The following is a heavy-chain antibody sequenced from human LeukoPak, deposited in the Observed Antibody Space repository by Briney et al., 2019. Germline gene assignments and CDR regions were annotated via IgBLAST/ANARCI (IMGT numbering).Heavy chain of an antibody. CDR2: IKQDGSEK. Sequence: GGSLRLSCAASGFTFSTYWMSWVRQAPGKGLEWVANIKQDGSEKYYVDSVKGRFTISRDNAKNSLYLQMNSLRAEDTAVYYCARDLSGVTGYTYGRGIDYWGQGTLVTVSS. CDR1: GFTFSTYW. CDR3: ARDLSGVTGYTYGRGIDY. D-gene: IGHD5-18*01. V-gene: IGHV3-7*01. J-gene: IGHJ4*02.